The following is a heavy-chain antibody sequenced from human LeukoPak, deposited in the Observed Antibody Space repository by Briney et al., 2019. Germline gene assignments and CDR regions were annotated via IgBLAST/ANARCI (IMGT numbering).Heavy chain of an antibody. D-gene: IGHD5-18*01. V-gene: IGHV3-74*01. J-gene: IGHJ4*02. Sequence: PGGSLRLSCAASELTFSSYRMHWVRQAPGKGLVWVSCINTDGSVTRYADSVKGRFTISRDNAKNTLYLQMNSLRAEDTAVYYCARAPVGGYSYGRPTPYFDYWGQGTLVTVSS. CDR2: INTDGSVT. CDR3: ARAPVGGYSYGRPTPYFDY. CDR1: ELTFSSYR.